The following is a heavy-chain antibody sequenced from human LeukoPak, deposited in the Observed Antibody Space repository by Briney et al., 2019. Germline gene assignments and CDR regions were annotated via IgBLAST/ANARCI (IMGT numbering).Heavy chain of an antibody. CDR1: GGSISSYY. J-gene: IGHJ5*02. D-gene: IGHD6-19*01. V-gene: IGHV4-59*12. Sequence: PSETLSLTCTVSGGSISSYYWSWIRQPPGKGLEWIGYIYYSGSTNYNPSLKSRVTISVDTSKNQFSLKLSSVTAADTAVYYCARGPYSSGWYNWFDPWGQGTLVTVSS. CDR3: ARGPYSSGWYNWFDP. CDR2: IYYSGST.